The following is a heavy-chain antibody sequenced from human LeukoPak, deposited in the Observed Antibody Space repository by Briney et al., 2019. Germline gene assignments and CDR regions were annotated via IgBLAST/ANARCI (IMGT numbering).Heavy chain of an antibody. J-gene: IGHJ4*02. Sequence: ASVKVSCKASGYTFTGYYMHWVRQAPGQGLGWMGWINPNSGGTNYAQKFQGRVTMTRDTSISTAYMELSRLRSDDTAVYYCARSPFTIFGVVIIPDELDYWGQGTLVTVSS. CDR1: GYTFTGYY. CDR2: INPNSGGT. V-gene: IGHV1-2*02. CDR3: ARSPFTIFGVVIIPDELDY. D-gene: IGHD3-3*01.